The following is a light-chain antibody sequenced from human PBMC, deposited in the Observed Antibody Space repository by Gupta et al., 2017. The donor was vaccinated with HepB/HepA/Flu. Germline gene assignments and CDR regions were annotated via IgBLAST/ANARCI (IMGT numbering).Light chain of an antibody. CDR3: QAWDSNYGV. CDR2: NDS. V-gene: IGLV3-1*01. J-gene: IGLJ1*01. CDR1: RLGEKY. Sequence: SDLTQPPSVSVSAGQTTGITCSGDRLGEKYVYWYQQRPGQSPVLVIYNDSKRPSGIPERFSGSTSGTTATLTITGTQAGDEDDYYCQAWDSNYGVFGSGTKVTV.